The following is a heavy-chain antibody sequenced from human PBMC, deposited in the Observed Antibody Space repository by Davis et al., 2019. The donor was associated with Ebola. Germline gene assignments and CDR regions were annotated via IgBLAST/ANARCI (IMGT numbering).Heavy chain of an antibody. J-gene: IGHJ6*02. CDR1: GFTFSRYS. CDR3: ARQQLVPGSDYYGMDV. V-gene: IGHV3-21*01. CDR2: ISSSSSYI. Sequence: PGGSLRLSCAASGFTFSRYSMNWVRQAPGKGLEWVSCISSSSSYIYYADSVKGRFTISRDNAKISLYLQMNSLRAEDTAVYYCARQQLVPGSDYYGMDVWGQGTTVTVSS. D-gene: IGHD6-13*01.